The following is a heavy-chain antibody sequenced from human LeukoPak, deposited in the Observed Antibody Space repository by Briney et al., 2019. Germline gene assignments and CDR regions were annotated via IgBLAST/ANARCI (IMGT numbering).Heavy chain of an antibody. J-gene: IGHJ5*02. CDR1: GYSFTSYY. V-gene: IGHV1-46*01. D-gene: IGHD1-26*01. CDR2: INPSGDST. CDR3: ARDNSVGDNAWWFDP. Sequence: ASVKVSCKASGYSFTSYYMHWVRQAPGQGLEWMGIINPSGDSTSYAQRFQGRVTMTRDMSTSTDYMELNSLRSEDTAVYYCARDNSVGDNAWWFDPWGQGTLVIVSS.